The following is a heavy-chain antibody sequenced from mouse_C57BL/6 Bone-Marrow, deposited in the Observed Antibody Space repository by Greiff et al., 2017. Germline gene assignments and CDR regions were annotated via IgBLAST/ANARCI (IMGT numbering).Heavy chain of an antibody. Sequence: VQLQQSGAELVRPGASVKLSCTASGFNIKDDYMHWVKQRPEQGLEWIGWIDPENGDTEYASKFQGKATITADKSSNTAYLQLSSLTSEDTAVYYCTTGTVVADWYFDVWGTGTTVTVSS. CDR1: GFNIKDDY. CDR3: TTGTVVADWYFDV. D-gene: IGHD1-1*01. CDR2: IDPENGDT. V-gene: IGHV14-4*01. J-gene: IGHJ1*03.